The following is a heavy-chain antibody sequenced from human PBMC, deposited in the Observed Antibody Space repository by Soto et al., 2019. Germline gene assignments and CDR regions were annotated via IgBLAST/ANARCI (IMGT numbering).Heavy chain of an antibody. J-gene: IGHJ4*02. CDR1: GFTFSSYS. CDR3: ARGVRSSSPDLDY. V-gene: IGHV3-21*01. D-gene: IGHD6-6*01. CDR2: ISSSFSYI. Sequence: EVQLVESGGGLVKPGGSLRLSCSASGFTFSSYSMNWVRQAPGKGLEWVSSISSSFSYIYYADSVKGRFTISRDNAKNSLYLQMNSLRAEDTAVYYCARGVRSSSPDLDYWGQGTLVTVSS.